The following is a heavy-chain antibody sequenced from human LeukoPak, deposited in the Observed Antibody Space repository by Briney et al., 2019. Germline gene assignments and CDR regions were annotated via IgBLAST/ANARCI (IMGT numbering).Heavy chain of an antibody. V-gene: IGHV3-30*18. D-gene: IGHD2-8*02. Sequence: GRSLRLSCAASGFTFRNYGMHWVRQAPGKGLEWVALISYDGTNKHYGNSVKGRFTISRDTHKNTVFLQMSSLRPEDTAVYYCAKGGDHTGSVDAFDMWGQGTKVTVSS. CDR3: AKGGDHTGSVDAFDM. J-gene: IGHJ3*02. CDR1: GFTFRNYG. CDR2: ISYDGTNK.